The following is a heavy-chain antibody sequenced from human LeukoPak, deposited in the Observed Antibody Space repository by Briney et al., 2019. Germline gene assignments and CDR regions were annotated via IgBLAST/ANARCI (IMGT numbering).Heavy chain of an antibody. D-gene: IGHD2-15*01. CDR2: INSDGSST. Sequence: GGSLRLSCAASGFTFSTYWMHWVRQAPGKGLVWVSRINSDGSSTSYADSVMVRFTISRDSAKNTLYLQMNSLRPEDTAVYYCARGNKWSFDSWGQGALVTVSS. CDR1: GFTFSTYW. V-gene: IGHV3-74*01. CDR3: ARGNKWSFDS. J-gene: IGHJ4*02.